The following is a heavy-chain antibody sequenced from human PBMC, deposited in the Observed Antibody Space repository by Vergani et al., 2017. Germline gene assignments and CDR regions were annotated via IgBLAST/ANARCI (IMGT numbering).Heavy chain of an antibody. V-gene: IGHV4-61*01. J-gene: IGHJ6*02. D-gene: IGHD6-13*01. CDR3: ARGDSSSWYRSYYYYYYGMDV. CDR2: IYYSGST. CDR1: GGSVSSGSYY. Sequence: QVQLQESGPGLVKPSETLSLTCTVSGGSVSSGSYYWSWIRQPPGKGLEWIGYIYYSGSTNYNPSLKSRVTISVDTSKNQFSLKLSSVNAADTAVYYCARGDSSSWYRSYYYYYYGMDVWGQGTTVTVSS.